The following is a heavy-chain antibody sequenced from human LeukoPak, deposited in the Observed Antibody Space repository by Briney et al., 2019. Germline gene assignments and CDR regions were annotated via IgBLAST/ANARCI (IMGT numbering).Heavy chain of an antibody. D-gene: IGHD2-15*01. CDR1: GFSFSSYN. Sequence: PGGSLRLSCAVSGFSFSSYNMNWVRQAPGKGLEWVSYISSTGSTISYADSVKGRFTISRDNAKNSLYLQMNILRAEDTAVYYCASGYCSGGTCYYYWGQGTLVTVSS. J-gene: IGHJ4*02. CDR2: ISSTGSTI. CDR3: ASGYCSGGTCYYY. V-gene: IGHV3-48*04.